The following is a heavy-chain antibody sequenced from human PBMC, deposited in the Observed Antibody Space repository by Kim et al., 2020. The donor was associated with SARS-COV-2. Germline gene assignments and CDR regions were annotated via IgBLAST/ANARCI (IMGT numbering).Heavy chain of an antibody. CDR2: ISYDGSNK. J-gene: IGHJ6*02. Sequence: GGSLRLSCAASGFTFSSYAMHWVRQAPGKGLEWVAVISYDGSNKYYADSVKGRFTISRDNSKNTLYLQMNSLRAEDTAVYYCARDDGVIVVAYGMDVWGQGTTVTVSS. CDR1: GFTFSSYA. V-gene: IGHV3-30*04. CDR3: ARDDGVIVVAYGMDV. D-gene: IGHD2-15*01.